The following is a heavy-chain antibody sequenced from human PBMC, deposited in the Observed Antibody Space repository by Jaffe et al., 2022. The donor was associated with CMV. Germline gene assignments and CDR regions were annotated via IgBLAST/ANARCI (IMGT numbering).Heavy chain of an antibody. CDR2: IKSKTDGGTT. J-gene: IGHJ6*02. CDR3: TTAVDCSSTSCYGAFNHYGMDV. CDR1: GFTFSNAW. V-gene: IGHV3-15*01. D-gene: IGHD2-2*01. Sequence: EVQLVESGGGLVKPGGSLRLSCAASGFTFSNAWMSWVRQAPGKGLEWVGRIKSKTDGGTTDYAAPVKGRFTISRDDSKNTLYLQMNSLKTEDTAVYYCTTAVDCSSTSCYGAFNHYGMDVWGQGTTVTVSS.